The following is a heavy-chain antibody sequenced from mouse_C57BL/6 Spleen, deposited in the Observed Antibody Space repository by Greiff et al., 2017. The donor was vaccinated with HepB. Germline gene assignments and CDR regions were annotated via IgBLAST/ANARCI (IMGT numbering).Heavy chain of an antibody. V-gene: IGHV3-8*01. Sequence: EVQGVESGPGLAKPSQTLSLTCSVTGYSITSDYWNWIRKFPGNKLEYMGYISYSGSTYYNPSLKSRISITRDTSKNQYYLQLNSVTTEDTATYYCARSGYYGSSNEYFDVWGTGTTVTVSS. CDR3: ARSGYYGSSNEYFDV. CDR1: GYSITSDY. CDR2: ISYSGST. J-gene: IGHJ1*03. D-gene: IGHD1-1*01.